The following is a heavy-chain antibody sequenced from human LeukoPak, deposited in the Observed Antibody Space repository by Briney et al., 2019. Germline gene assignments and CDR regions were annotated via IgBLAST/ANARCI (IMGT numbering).Heavy chain of an antibody. J-gene: IGHJ4*02. D-gene: IGHD4-17*01. V-gene: IGHV4-61*01. CDR1: GGSVSSGSYY. Sequence: SETLSLTCTVSGGSVSSGSYYWSWIRQPPGKGLEWIGYIYYSGSPNYNPSLKSRVTISVDTSKNQFPLKLSSVTAADTAVYYCARTGATVTMEFDYWRKETLVSVFS. CDR3: ARTGATVTMEFDY. CDR2: IYYSGSP.